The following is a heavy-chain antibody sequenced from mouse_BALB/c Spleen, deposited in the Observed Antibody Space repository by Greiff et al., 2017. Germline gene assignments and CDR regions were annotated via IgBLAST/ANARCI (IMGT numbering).Heavy chain of an antibody. CDR3: ARPNFDV. Sequence: QVQLQQSGAELAKPGASVKMSCKASGYTFTSYWMHWVNQRPGQGLEWIGYINPSTGYTEYNQKFKDKATLTADKSSSTAYMQLSSLTSEDSAVYYCARPNFDVWGAGTTVTVSS. V-gene: IGHV1-7*01. CDR2: INPSTGYT. J-gene: IGHJ1*01. CDR1: GYTFTSYW.